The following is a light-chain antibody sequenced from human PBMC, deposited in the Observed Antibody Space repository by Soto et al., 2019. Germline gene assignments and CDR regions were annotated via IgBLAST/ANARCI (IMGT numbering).Light chain of an antibody. V-gene: IGKV1-5*01. Sequence: DIQMTQSPSXLPASVGDRVTITCRASQSFNKWLAWYQQKPGKAPKLLIYDVSTLEPGVPSRFSGSGSGAEFSLAINGLQPDDFATYFCQQYNTFPYTFGQGTKL. CDR3: QQYNTFPYT. CDR1: QSFNKW. CDR2: DVS. J-gene: IGKJ2*01.